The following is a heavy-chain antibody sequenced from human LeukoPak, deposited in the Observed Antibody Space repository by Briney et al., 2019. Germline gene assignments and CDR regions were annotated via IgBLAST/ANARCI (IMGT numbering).Heavy chain of an antibody. CDR3: AREDSSGYYYRGTFDY. CDR2: TYYSGST. Sequence: PSETLSLTCTVSGGSISSGGYYWSWIRQHPGKGLEWIGYTYYSGSTYYNPSLKSRVTISVDTSKNQFSLKLSSVTAADTAVYYCAREDSSGYYYRGTFDYWGQGTLVTVSS. J-gene: IGHJ4*02. CDR1: GGSISSGGYY. V-gene: IGHV4-31*03. D-gene: IGHD3-22*01.